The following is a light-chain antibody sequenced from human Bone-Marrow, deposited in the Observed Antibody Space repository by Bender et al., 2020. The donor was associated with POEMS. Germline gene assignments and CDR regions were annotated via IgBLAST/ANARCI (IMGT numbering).Light chain of an antibody. J-gene: IGLJ1*01. Sequence: QSALTQPASVSESPGQSITISCTGNSSDVGGNNYVSWYQQKPGKAPSLIIYDVNKRPAGVSNRFSASKSGNTASLTISGLQAEDEAEFYCGSYTSTRTYVFGTGTKVTVL. CDR3: GSYTSTRTYV. CDR1: SSDVGGNNY. CDR2: DVN. V-gene: IGLV2-14*03.